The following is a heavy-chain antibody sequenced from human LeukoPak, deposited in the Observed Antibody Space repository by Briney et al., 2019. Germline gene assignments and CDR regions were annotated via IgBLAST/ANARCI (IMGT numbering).Heavy chain of an antibody. V-gene: IGHV1-69*04. CDR1: GGTFSSYA. CDR3: ARAYYDSSYYYYGMDV. CDR2: IIPILGIA. Sequence: GASVKVSCKASGGTFSSYAISWVRQAPGQGLEWMGRIIPILGIANYAQKFQGRVTITADKSTSTAYMELSSLRSEDTAVYYCARAYYDSSYYYYGMDVWGQGTTVTVSS. D-gene: IGHD3-22*01. J-gene: IGHJ6*02.